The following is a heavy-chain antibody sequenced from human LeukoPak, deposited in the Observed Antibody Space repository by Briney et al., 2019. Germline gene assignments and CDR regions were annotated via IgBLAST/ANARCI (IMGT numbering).Heavy chain of an antibody. CDR3: VKDLARENDA. Sequence: GGSLRLSCAASGFTFSSYSMNWVRQAPGKGLEYVSAISSNGGSTYYADSVKGRFTISRDNSKNTLYLQMSSLRAEDTAVYYCVKDLARENDAWGQGTMVTVSS. CDR2: ISSNGGST. CDR1: GFTFSSYS. J-gene: IGHJ3*01. D-gene: IGHD6-6*01. V-gene: IGHV3-64D*06.